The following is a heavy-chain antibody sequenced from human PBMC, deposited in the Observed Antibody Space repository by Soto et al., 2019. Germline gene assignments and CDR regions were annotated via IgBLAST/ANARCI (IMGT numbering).Heavy chain of an antibody. J-gene: IGHJ1*01. D-gene: IGHD3-10*01. Sequence: QLQLQESGPGLVKPSETLSLTCTVSGGSISSSSYYWGWIRQPPGKGLEWIGSIYYSGSTYYNPSLRSRVPLPVGTSKTQSPQTLVLLTAASTGVDYCAKQPSGVSALLIGGQGTLVTVSP. V-gene: IGHV4-39*01. CDR3: AKQPSGVSALLI. CDR2: IYYSGST. CDR1: GGSISSSSYY.